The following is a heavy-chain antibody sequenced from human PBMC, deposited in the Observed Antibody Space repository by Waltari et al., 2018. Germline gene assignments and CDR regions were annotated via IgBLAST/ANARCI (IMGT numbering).Heavy chain of an antibody. CDR3: ARDRYYDSSGYGRDPYEVYFDY. V-gene: IGHV4-38-2*02. CDR1: GYSISSGYY. D-gene: IGHD3-22*01. CDR2: IYHSGST. J-gene: IGHJ4*02. Sequence: QVQLQESGPGLVKPSETLSLTCAVSGYSISSGYYWGWIRQPPGKGLEWIGSIYHSGSTYYNPSLKSRVTISVDTSKNQFSLKLSSVTAADTAVYYCARDRYYDSSGYGRDPYEVYFDYWGQGTLVTVSS.